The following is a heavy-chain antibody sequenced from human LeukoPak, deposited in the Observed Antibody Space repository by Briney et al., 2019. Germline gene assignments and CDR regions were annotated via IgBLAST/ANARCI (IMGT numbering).Heavy chain of an antibody. CDR3: ARRGYCSGAGCYSFDY. J-gene: IGHJ4*02. Sequence: SETLSLTCTVSGGSISSYYWSWIRQPPGKGLEWIGYIYYSGSTNYNPSLKSRVTISVDTSRNQFSLKLSSVTAADMAVYYCARRGYCSGAGCYSFDYWGQGTLVTVSS. CDR2: IYYSGST. D-gene: IGHD2-15*01. V-gene: IGHV4-59*08. CDR1: GGSISSYY.